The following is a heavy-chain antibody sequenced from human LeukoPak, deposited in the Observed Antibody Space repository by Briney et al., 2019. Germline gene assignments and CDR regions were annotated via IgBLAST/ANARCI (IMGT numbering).Heavy chain of an antibody. CDR3: ARPYNSGWYGDLDY. CDR2: ISYDGSNK. J-gene: IGHJ4*02. D-gene: IGHD6-19*01. Sequence: PGGSLRLSCAASGFSFSSYAIHWVRQAPGKGLEWVAVISYDGSNKYYADSVKGRFTIFRDNSKNTLYLQMNTLRAEDTAVHYCARPYNSGWYGDLDYWGQGTLVTVSS. CDR1: GFSFSSYA. V-gene: IGHV3-30*03.